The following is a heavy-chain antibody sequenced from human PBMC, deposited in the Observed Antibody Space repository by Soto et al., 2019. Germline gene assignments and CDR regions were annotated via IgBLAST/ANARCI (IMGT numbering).Heavy chain of an antibody. D-gene: IGHD4-4*01. CDR1: GFSISTYY. V-gene: IGHV4-59*01. CDR2: VFYSGNT. J-gene: IGHJ3*02. Sequence: QVQLQESGPGLVNPSETLSLTCTVSGFSISTYYWTWIRQPPGKGLEWIGQVFYSGNTNHNPSLKSRVTISVDASRNQFSLRLSSVTAADTAMYYCASRDYNDAFDIWGQGTLVTVSS. CDR3: ASRDYNDAFDI.